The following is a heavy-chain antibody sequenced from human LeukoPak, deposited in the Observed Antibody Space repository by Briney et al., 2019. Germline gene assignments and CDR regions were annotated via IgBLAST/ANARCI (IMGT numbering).Heavy chain of an antibody. Sequence: QSGASLRLSCAASGFTVSSNYMTWVLQAPGKGLEWVSGIYSGGNTYYADSVKGRFTISRDNSKNTLYLQMNSLRAEDTAPYYCASRYCSGASCYSYWGQGTLVTVSS. D-gene: IGHD2-15*01. CDR1: GFTVSSNY. J-gene: IGHJ4*02. CDR3: ASRYCSGASCYSY. V-gene: IGHV3-53*01. CDR2: IYSGGNT.